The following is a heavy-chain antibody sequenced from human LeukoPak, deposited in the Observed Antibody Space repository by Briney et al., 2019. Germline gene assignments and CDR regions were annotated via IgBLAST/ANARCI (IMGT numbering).Heavy chain of an antibody. CDR2: ISAYNGNT. CDR1: GYTFTSYG. Sequence: GASVKVSCKASGYTFTSYGISWVRQAPGQGLEWMGWISAYNGNTNYAQNLQGRVTMTTDRSTSTAYMELRSLRSDDTAVYYCARGLPDYSNYYFDYWGQGALVTVSS. CDR3: ARGLPDYSNYYFDY. J-gene: IGHJ4*02. V-gene: IGHV1-18*01. D-gene: IGHD4-11*01.